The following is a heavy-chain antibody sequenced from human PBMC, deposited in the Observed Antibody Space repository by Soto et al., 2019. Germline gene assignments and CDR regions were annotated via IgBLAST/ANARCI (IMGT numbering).Heavy chain of an antibody. J-gene: IGHJ4*02. CDR3: AKAEGYSYGPTQFDY. D-gene: IGHD5-18*01. CDR2: ISWNSGSI. Sequence: SLRLSCAASGFTFDDYAMHWVRQAPGKGLEWVSGISWNSGSIGYADSVKGRFTISRDNAKNSLYLQMNSLRAEDTALYYCAKAEGYSYGPTQFDYWGQGTLVTVSS. V-gene: IGHV3-9*01. CDR1: GFTFDDYA.